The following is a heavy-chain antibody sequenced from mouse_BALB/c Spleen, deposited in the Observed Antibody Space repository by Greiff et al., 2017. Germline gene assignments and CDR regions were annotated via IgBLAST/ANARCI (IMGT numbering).Heavy chain of an antibody. CDR3: ARRRAQYGNYFDY. Sequence: QVQLKESGPELVKPGASVKMSCKASGYTFTDYVISWVKQRTGQGLEWIGEIYPGSGSTYYNEKFKGKATLTADKSSNTAYMQLSSLTSEDSAVYFCARRRAQYGNYFDYWGQGTTLTVSS. V-gene: IGHV1-77*01. CDR2: IYPGSGST. D-gene: IGHD2-10*02. J-gene: IGHJ2*01. CDR1: GYTFTDYV.